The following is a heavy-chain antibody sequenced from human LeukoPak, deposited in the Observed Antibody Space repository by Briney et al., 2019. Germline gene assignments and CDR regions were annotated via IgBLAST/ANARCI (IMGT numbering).Heavy chain of an antibody. CDR2: ISSSGSTI. CDR3: ARDHQNYYGSGSYLGGVDY. D-gene: IGHD3-10*01. Sequence: GGSPRLSCAASGFTFSDYYMSWIRQAPGKGLEWVSYISSSGSTIYYADSVKGRFTISRDNAKNSLYLQMNSLRAEDTAVYYCARDHQNYYGSGSYLGGVDYWGQGTLVTVSS. CDR1: GFTFSDYY. V-gene: IGHV3-11*01. J-gene: IGHJ4*02.